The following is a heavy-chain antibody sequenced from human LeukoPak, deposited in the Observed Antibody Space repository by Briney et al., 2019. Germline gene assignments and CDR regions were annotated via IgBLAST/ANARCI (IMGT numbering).Heavy chain of an antibody. CDR1: GYSFVGYG. CDR2: FNPENGNT. D-gene: IGHD5-12*01. J-gene: IGHJ3*02. V-gene: IGHV1-18*01. Sequence: GASVKVSCKASGYSFVGYGITWVRQAPGQGLEWMGWFNPENGNTNYAQKVQGRVTITADESTSTAYMELSSLRSEDTAVYYCARGVVATIPVISLDAFDIWGQGTMVTVSS. CDR3: ARGVVATIPVISLDAFDI.